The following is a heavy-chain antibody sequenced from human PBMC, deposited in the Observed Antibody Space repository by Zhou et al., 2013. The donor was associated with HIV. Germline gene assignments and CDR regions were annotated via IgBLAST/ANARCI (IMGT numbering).Heavy chain of an antibody. Sequence: QVQLLQSGTEVKTPGDSVNISCKASGYSFVSYGINWVRQAPGQGLEWMGWIDPYNGNKNYTRGRVTMTTDISTSTAYLELTSLTSEDTAVYYCARPYGSDNYYNLGFDYWGQGSLITVSS. D-gene: IGHD3-10*01. J-gene: IGHJ4*02. V-gene: IGHV1-18*01. CDR1: GYSFVSYG. CDR3: ARPYGSDNYYNLGFDY. CDR2: IDPYNGNK.